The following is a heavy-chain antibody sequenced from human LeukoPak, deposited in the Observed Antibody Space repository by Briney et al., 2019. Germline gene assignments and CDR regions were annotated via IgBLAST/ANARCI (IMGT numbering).Heavy chain of an antibody. CDR3: ARDYSRWHGDFDF. Sequence: PGGSLRLSCAGSGFSISNYGMNWVRQAPGKGLEWLSYIRSDSSTKYYADSVEGRFTISRDNAQNSLYLQMNSLRDEDSGVYFCARDYSRWHGDFDFWGQGTMVTVSS. J-gene: IGHJ3*01. CDR2: IRSDSSTK. CDR1: GFSISNYG. D-gene: IGHD6-13*01. V-gene: IGHV3-48*02.